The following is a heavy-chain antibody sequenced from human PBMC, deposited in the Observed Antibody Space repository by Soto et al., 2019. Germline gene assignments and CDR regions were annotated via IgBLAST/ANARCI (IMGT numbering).Heavy chain of an antibody. CDR1: GGSFSGYY. J-gene: IGHJ5*02. Sequence: SETLSLTCAVYGGSFSGYYWSWIRQPPGKGLEWIGEINHSGSTNYNPSLKSRVTISVDTSKNQFSLKLSSVTAADTAVYYCARVILGLGRGFDPWGQGTLVTVSS. V-gene: IGHV4-34*01. CDR2: INHSGST. D-gene: IGHD2-21*01. CDR3: ARVILGLGRGFDP.